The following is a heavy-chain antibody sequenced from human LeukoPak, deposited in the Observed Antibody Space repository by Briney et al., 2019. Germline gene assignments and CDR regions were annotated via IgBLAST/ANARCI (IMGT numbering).Heavy chain of an antibody. V-gene: IGHV4-39*01. CDR3: VRGSTYYFDY. J-gene: IGHJ4*02. CDR1: GGSISSSSYY. CDR2: IYYSGST. Sequence: PSETLSLTCTVSGGSISSSSYYWGWIRQPPGKGLEWIGSIYYSGSTYYNPSLKSRVTISVDTSKNQFSLKLSSVTAADTAVYYCVRGSTYYFDYWGQGTLVTVSS. D-gene: IGHD1-26*01.